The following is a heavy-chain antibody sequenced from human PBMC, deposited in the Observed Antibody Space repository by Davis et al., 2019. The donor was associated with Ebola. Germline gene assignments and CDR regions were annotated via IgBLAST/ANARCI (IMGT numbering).Heavy chain of an antibody. Sequence: GESLKISCAASGFTFSGSAMHWVRQASGQGLEWVGRIRSKANSYATAYAASVKGRFTISRDDSKNTAYLQMNSLKTEDTAVYYCTRGGPTSDDYWGQGTLVTVSS. CDR2: IRSKANSYAT. D-gene: IGHD2-2*01. CDR3: TRGGPTSDDY. CDR1: GFTFSGSA. J-gene: IGHJ4*02. V-gene: IGHV3-73*01.